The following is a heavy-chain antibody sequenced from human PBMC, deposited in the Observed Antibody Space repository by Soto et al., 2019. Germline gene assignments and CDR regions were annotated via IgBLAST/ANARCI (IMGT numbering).Heavy chain of an antibody. D-gene: IGHD2-2*01. CDR1: GYTFTSYA. CDR3: ARGGHCINTNCLCGDNWFDP. CDR2: INAGNGDT. J-gene: IGHJ5*02. Sequence: QVQLVQSGAEERKPGASVKVSCKASGYTFTSYAMHWVRQAPGQRLEWMGWINAGNGDTKYSQRFQGRVTITRDTSSSTAYMELSSLRSEETAVYYCARGGHCINTNCLCGDNWFDPWGQGTLVTVSS. V-gene: IGHV1-3*05.